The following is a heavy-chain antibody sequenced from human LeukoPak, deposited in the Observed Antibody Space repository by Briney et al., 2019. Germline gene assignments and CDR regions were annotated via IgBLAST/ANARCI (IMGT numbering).Heavy chain of an antibody. J-gene: IGHJ4*02. Sequence: GGSLRLSCAASGFTFSSYAMSWVRQAPGKGLEWVSAISGSGANRYFADSVKGRFTISRDNSRNALYLQMNSLRAEDTAVYFCARQVGPDYWGQGTLVTVSS. V-gene: IGHV3-23*01. CDR2: ISGSGANR. CDR1: GFTFSSYA. CDR3: ARQVGPDY.